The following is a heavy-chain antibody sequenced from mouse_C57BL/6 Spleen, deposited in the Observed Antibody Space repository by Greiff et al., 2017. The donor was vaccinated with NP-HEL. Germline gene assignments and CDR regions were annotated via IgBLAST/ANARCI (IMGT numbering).Heavy chain of an antibody. V-gene: IGHV1-55*01. CDR1: GYTFTSYW. CDR2: IYPGSGST. J-gene: IGHJ2*01. CDR3: ARSDYDYDLFAY. D-gene: IGHD2-4*01. Sequence: QVQLQQPGAELVKPGASVKMSCKASGYTFTSYWITWVKQRPGQGLEWIGDIYPGSGSTNYNEKFKSKATLTVDTSSSTAYMQLSSLTSEDSAVYYCARSDYDYDLFAYWGQGTTLTVSS.